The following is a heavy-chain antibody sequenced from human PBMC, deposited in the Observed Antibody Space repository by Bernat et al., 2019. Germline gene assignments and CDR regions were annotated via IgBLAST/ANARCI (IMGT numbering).Heavy chain of an antibody. V-gene: IGHV4-61*01. CDR1: GGSVSVNSYY. J-gene: IGHJ6*02. CDR3: GGGGGYYVMDV. Sequence: QVQLQESGPGLVRPSETLSLTCTVSGGSVSVNSYYWTWIRQPPGKGLEWIGYIYYSGTTNYNPSLKSRVTMSVDTPKNQIALKLGSVTAADTAVYYCGGGGGYYVMDVGGQGTTVTVPS. D-gene: IGHD3-16*01. CDR2: IYYSGTT.